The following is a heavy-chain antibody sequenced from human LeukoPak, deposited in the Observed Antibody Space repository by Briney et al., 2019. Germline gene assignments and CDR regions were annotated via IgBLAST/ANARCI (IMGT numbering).Heavy chain of an antibody. CDR3: TRGDPDF. D-gene: IGHD3-3*01. Sequence: GGSLRLSCEASGFTFSNYWMQWVRQAPGKGLGWVANINQDGSAKYYVDSGKGRFTISKDSAKSSLYLQMNSLRVDDTAVYFCTRGDPDFWGQGTLVTVSS. V-gene: IGHV3-7*01. CDR2: INQDGSAK. J-gene: IGHJ4*02. CDR1: GFTFSNYW.